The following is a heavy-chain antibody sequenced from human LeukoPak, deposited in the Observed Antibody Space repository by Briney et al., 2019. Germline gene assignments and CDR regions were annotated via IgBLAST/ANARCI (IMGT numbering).Heavy chain of an antibody. V-gene: IGHV1-2*02. CDR1: GYTFTGYY. CDR2: INPNSGDT. Sequence: ASVKVSCKASGYTFTGYYMQWVRQAPGQGLEWVGWINPNSGDTNYAQKFQGRVTMTRDTSISSVYMELSSLRFDDTAVYYCARGGKSELGTCDHWGQGTLVTVSS. D-gene: IGHD7-27*01. CDR3: ARGGKSELGTCDH. J-gene: IGHJ4*02.